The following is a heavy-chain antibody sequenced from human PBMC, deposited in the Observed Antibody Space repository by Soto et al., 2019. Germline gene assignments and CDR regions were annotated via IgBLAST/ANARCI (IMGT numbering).Heavy chain of an antibody. CDR3: ARDHLILPAHDFFYGSDV. J-gene: IGHJ6*02. V-gene: IGHV3-7*03. Sequence: GGSLRLSCEVSGFTFSMYSMSWVRQSPGKGLEWVAKIPQDGVDGHYADSVKGRFTISRDNGKNSLYLQLNNLRAEDTAVYYSARDHLILPAHDFFYGSDVWGRGTTVTVSS. CDR1: GFTFSMYS. CDR2: IPQDGVDG. D-gene: IGHD2-21*02.